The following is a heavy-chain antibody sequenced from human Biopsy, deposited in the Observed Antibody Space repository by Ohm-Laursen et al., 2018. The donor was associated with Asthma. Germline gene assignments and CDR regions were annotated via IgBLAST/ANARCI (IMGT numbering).Heavy chain of an antibody. CDR1: GYTFISYA. CDR3: ARVQKSPGDRWFDP. J-gene: IGHJ5*02. CDR2: INPNGGAT. Sequence: SVKVSCKASGYTFISYAIHWVRQAPGEGLEWMGRINPNGGATIYAQKFQGRVTMTRDTSISTAYMELSRLTSDDTAVYYCARVQKSPGDRWFDPWGQGTLVTVSS. V-gene: IGHV1-2*06. D-gene: IGHD7-27*01.